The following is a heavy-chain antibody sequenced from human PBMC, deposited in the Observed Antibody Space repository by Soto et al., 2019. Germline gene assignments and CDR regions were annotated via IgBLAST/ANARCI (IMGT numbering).Heavy chain of an antibody. CDR1: GGSFSGYY. CDR3: ARVWDFWSGYYHGRYNWFDP. Sequence: SETLSLTCAVYGGSFSGYYWSWIRQPPGKGLEWIGEINHSGSTNYNPSLKSRVTISVGTSKNQFSLKPSSVTAADTAVYYCARVWDFWSGYYHGRYNWFDPWGQGTLVTVSS. V-gene: IGHV4-34*01. CDR2: INHSGST. J-gene: IGHJ5*02. D-gene: IGHD3-3*01.